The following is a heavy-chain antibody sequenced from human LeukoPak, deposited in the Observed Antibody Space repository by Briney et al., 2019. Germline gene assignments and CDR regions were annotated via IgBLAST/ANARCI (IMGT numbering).Heavy chain of an antibody. J-gene: IGHJ4*02. CDR2: IYHNGST. Sequence: PSETLSLTCAVSGDSVSSGGYSWRWIRQPPGKGLEWVGCIYHNGSTYYNPSLESRVTISMDRSKNQFSLNLSSVTAADTAVYYCARLRHYDILTGYPTYYFDSWGQGTLVIVSS. D-gene: IGHD3-9*01. V-gene: IGHV4-30-2*01. CDR1: GDSVSSGGYS. CDR3: ARLRHYDILTGYPTYYFDS.